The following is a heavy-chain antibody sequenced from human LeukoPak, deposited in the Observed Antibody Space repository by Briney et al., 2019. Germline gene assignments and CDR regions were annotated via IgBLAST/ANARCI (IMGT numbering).Heavy chain of an antibody. CDR3: ARTYDSSGYYYAFDY. V-gene: IGHV4-59*01. CDR1: GGSINTYY. J-gene: IGHJ4*02. D-gene: IGHD3-22*01. CDR2: IYYSGST. Sequence: SETLSLTCNVSGGSINTYYWSWVRQPPGRGLEWIGYIYYSGSTNYNPSLKSRVTISLDTSKKQFSLKLSSVTAADMAVYYCARTYDSSGYYYAFDYWGQGTQVTVSS.